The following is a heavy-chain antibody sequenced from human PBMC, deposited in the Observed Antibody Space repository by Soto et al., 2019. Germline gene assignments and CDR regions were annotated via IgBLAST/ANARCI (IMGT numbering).Heavy chain of an antibody. V-gene: IGHV1-18*04. D-gene: IGHD2-15*01. Sequence: ASVQVSCKASGYTFTSYGISWVRQAPGQGLEWMGWISAYNGNTKYTHKLQGRLTMTTDTSTSTAYMELRSLSSDDTAVYYCARAEGVVVAATDYWGQGTLVTVSS. CDR2: ISAYNGNT. CDR3: ARAEGVVVAATDY. J-gene: IGHJ4*02. CDR1: GYTFTSYG.